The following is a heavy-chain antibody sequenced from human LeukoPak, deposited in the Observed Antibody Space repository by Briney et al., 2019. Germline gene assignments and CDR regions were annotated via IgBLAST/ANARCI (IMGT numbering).Heavy chain of an antibody. V-gene: IGHV3-48*04. CDR2: ISSSGSTI. J-gene: IGHJ4*02. CDR1: GFTFSSYA. D-gene: IGHD1-20*01. CDR3: ARRRYNWNAIDY. Sequence: GGSLRLSCAASGFTFSSYAMSWVRQAPGKGLEWVSYISSSGSTIYYADSVKGRFTISRDNAKNSLYLQMNSLRAEDTAVYFCARRRYNWNAIDYWGQGTLVTVSS.